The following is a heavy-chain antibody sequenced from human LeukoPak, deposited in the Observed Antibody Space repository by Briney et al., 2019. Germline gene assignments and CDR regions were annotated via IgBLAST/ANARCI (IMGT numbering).Heavy chain of an antibody. CDR1: GYSISSGYY. Sequence: SETLSLTCTVSGYSISSGYYWSWIRQPPGKGLEWIGEINHSGSTNYNPSLKSRVTISVDTSKNQFSLKLSSVTAADTAVYYCARQRRITMVRGVIGNWGQGTLVTVSS. V-gene: IGHV4-38-2*02. CDR3: ARQRRITMVRGVIGN. J-gene: IGHJ4*02. CDR2: INHSGST. D-gene: IGHD3-10*01.